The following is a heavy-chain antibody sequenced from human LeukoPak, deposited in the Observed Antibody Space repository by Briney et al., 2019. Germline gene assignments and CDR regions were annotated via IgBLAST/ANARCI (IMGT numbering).Heavy chain of an antibody. Sequence: PSQTLSLTCTVSGGSISSGGYYWSWIRQHPGKGLEWIGYIYYSGSTYYNPSLKSRVTISVDTSKNQFSPKLSSVTAADTAVYYCARIKPRGYYFDYWGQRTLVTVSS. V-gene: IGHV4-31*03. CDR3: ARIKPRGYYFDY. CDR1: GGSISSGGYY. J-gene: IGHJ4*02. CDR2: IYYSGST.